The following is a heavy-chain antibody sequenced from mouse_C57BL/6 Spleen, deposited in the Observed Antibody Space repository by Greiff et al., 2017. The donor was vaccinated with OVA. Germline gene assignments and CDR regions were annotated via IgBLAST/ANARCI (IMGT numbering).Heavy chain of an antibody. CDR1: GYAFSSSW. V-gene: IGHV1-82*01. Sequence: VQLQQSGPELVKPGASVKISCKASGYAFSSSWMNWVKQRPGKGLEWIGRIYPGDGDTNYNGKFKGKATLTADKSSSTAYMQLSSLTSEDSAVYFCAIGYAMDYWGQGTSVTVSS. J-gene: IGHJ4*01. CDR2: IYPGDGDT. CDR3: AIGYAMDY.